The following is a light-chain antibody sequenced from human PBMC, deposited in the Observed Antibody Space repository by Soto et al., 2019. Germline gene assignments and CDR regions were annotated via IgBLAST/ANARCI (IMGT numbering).Light chain of an antibody. V-gene: IGKV3-11*01. CDR1: QSVSSY. CDR2: DAS. J-gene: IGKJ2*01. CDR3: QQRTNWRPYS. Sequence: EIVLTQSPATLSLSPGERATLSCRASQSVSSYLAWYQQKPGQAPMLLINDASNRATGVPARFSGSGSCTDCTLTISSLSPEDFAVYYCQQRTNWRPYSFGQGTKLEIK.